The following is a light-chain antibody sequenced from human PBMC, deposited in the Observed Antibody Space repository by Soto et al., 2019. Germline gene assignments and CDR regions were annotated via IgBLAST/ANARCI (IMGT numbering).Light chain of an antibody. CDR1: QSVSSSY. J-gene: IGKJ5*01. V-gene: IGKV3-20*01. CDR3: QQYGSSPTT. Sequence: EIVVTQSPGTLPFSPLERATLSCRASQSVSSSYLAWYQQKPGQAPRLLIYGASSRATGIPDRFSGSGSGTDFTLTISRLEPEDFAVYYCQQYGSSPTTFGQGTRLEIK. CDR2: GAS.